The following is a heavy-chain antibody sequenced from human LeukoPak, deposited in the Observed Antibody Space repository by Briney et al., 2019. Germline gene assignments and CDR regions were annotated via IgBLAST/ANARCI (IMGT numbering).Heavy chain of an antibody. Sequence: PSETLSLTCAVSGGSISSGGYSWSWIRQPPGKGLEWIGYIYYSGSTNYNPSLKSRVTISVDTSKNQFSLKLSSVTAADTAVYYCARGYGGNWGPDYGMDVWGQGTTVTVSS. J-gene: IGHJ6*02. CDR2: IYYSGST. CDR1: GGSISSGGYS. CDR3: ARGYGGNWGPDYGMDV. V-gene: IGHV4-61*08. D-gene: IGHD4-23*01.